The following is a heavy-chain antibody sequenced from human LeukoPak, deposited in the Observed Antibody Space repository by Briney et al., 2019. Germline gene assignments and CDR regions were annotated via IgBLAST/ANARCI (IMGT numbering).Heavy chain of an antibody. V-gene: IGHV4-39*01. Sequence: PSETLSLTCTVSGDSIRNSYYYWGWIRQPPGKGLEWIGTIYYSGSAYYNPSLKSRVTISVDTSKSQFSLKLSSVTAADTAVYYCARQAWNYFDYWGQGTLVTVSS. D-gene: IGHD1-1*01. CDR3: ARQAWNYFDY. CDR2: IYYSGSA. J-gene: IGHJ4*02. CDR1: GDSIRNSYYY.